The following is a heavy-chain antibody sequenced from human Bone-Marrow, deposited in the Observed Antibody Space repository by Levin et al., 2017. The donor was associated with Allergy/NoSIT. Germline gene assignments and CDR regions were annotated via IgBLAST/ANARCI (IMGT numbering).Heavy chain of an antibody. V-gene: IGHV3-48*03. D-gene: IGHD4-17*01. CDR1: GFSFSSYE. J-gene: IGHJ4*02. CDR3: ARDRSRHGDPGFDY. CDR2: ISSDGNTI. Sequence: GESLKISCVASGFSFSSYEMNWVRQAPGKGLEWISYISSDGNTIYYADSVRGRLTISRDNAGNSLYLQMNSLRVEDTGIYYCARDRSRHGDPGFDYRGQGTLVTVSS.